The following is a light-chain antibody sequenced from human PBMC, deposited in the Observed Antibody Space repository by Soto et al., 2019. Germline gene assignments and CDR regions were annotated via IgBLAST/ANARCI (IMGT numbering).Light chain of an antibody. V-gene: IGKV1-27*01. CDR1: QDISNY. J-gene: IGKJ3*01. CDR2: AAS. Sequence: DIPMTQSPPSLSASVGDRVTITCRASQDISNYLAWYQQRPGKVPRLLFYAASTLQSGVPSRFSGSGSGTDFTLTISSLLPEDAATYYCQNLDSAAFTFGPGTKVDIK. CDR3: QNLDSAAFT.